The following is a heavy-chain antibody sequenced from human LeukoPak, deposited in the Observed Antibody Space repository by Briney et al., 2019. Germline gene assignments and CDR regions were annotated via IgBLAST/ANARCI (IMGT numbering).Heavy chain of an antibody. D-gene: IGHD6-13*01. V-gene: IGHV3-23*01. CDR1: GFRFSSYA. Sequence: SGGSLRLSCAASGFRFSSYAMSWVRQAPGKGLEWVSAISGSGVSTYHADSVKGRFTVSRDNSKNTLYLQMSSLRAEDTAVYYCAKLLEAAAGTGPNFDYWGQGTLVTVSS. CDR2: ISGSGVST. CDR3: AKLLEAAAGTGPNFDY. J-gene: IGHJ4*02.